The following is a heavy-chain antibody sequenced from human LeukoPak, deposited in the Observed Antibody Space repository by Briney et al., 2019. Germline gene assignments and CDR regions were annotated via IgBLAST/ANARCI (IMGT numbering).Heavy chain of an antibody. CDR2: ISSSSNYI. J-gene: IGHJ4*02. Sequence: GGSLRLSCAASGFTFSSYNMNWVRQAPGKGLEWVSSISSSSNYIYYADSVKGRFTISRDNAKDSLYLQMNSLRVDDTAVYYCTRDVRAGTLDYWGQGTLVTVSS. D-gene: IGHD3-10*02. CDR3: TRDVRAGTLDY. V-gene: IGHV3-21*01. CDR1: GFTFSSYN.